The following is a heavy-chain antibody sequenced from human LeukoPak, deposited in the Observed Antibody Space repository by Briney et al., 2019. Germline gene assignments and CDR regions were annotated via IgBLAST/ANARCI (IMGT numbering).Heavy chain of an antibody. CDR1: GFTFSSYA. J-gene: IGHJ3*02. CDR2: ISGSGGST. D-gene: IGHD3-3*01. Sequence: GGALRLSCAASGFTFSSYAMSWVRQAPGEGLEWVSAISGSGGSTYYADSVKGRFTISRDNSQNTLYLQMNTLRAEDTALYYFAKEAGGVVYDFWRGSDGFDIWGEGTMVTVSS. V-gene: IGHV3-23*01. CDR3: AKEAGGVVYDFWRGSDGFDI.